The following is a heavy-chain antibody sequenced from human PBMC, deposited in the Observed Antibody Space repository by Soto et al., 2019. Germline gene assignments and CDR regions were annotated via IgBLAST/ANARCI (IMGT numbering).Heavy chain of an antibody. Sequence: QITLKESGPTLVKPTQTLTLTCSFSGLSLSTSGEAVGWIRQPPGKALEWLALIYWDDDKLFNPTLKTRLTIAKDNSKNRVVLTLTNMDPVDTATYSCAHYVSASTAGWFEPWGQGILVTVSS. CDR1: GLSLSTSGEA. CDR3: AHYVSASTAGWFEP. J-gene: IGHJ5*02. CDR2: IYWDDDK. D-gene: IGHD3-10*01. V-gene: IGHV2-5*02.